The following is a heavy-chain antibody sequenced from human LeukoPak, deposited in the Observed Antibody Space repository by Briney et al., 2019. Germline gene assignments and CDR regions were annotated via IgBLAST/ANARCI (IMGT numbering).Heavy chain of an antibody. J-gene: IGHJ4*02. Sequence: SETLSLTCTVSGYSISSGYYWGWIRQPPGKGLEWIGSIYHSGSTYYNPSLKSRVTISVDTSKNQFSLKLSSVTAADTAVYYCATSSRTYGSGSYSRFDYWGQGTLVTVSS. CDR1: GYSISSGYY. D-gene: IGHD3-10*01. CDR3: ATSSRTYGSGSYSRFDY. V-gene: IGHV4-38-2*02. CDR2: IYHSGST.